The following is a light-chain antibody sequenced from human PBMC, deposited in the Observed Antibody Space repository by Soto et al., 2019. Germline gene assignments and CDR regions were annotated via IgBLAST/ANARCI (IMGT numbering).Light chain of an antibody. V-gene: IGLV1-51*02. CDR3: ETWDTILSAGV. J-gene: IGLJ3*02. Sequence: QSVLTQPPSVSAAPGQTVTISCSGSSSNIGDHYVFWYQQLPGTAPKLLIYENDKRPSGIPDRFSGSKSGTSATLGITGLQTGDEADYYCETWDTILSAGVFGGGTQLTVL. CDR2: END. CDR1: SSNIGDHY.